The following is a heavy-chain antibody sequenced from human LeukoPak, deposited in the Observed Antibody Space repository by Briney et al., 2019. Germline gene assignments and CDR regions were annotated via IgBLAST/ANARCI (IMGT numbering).Heavy chain of an antibody. CDR2: ISGSGGST. J-gene: IGHJ5*02. V-gene: IGHV3-23*01. Sequence: GGSLRLSCAASGFTFSSYAMSWVRQAPGKGLEWVSAISGSGGSTYYADSVKGRFTISRDNSKNTLYLQMNSLRAEDTAVYYWAKDSYGSGAGGWFDPWGQGTLVTVSS. D-gene: IGHD3-10*01. CDR3: AKDSYGSGAGGWFDP. CDR1: GFTFSSYA.